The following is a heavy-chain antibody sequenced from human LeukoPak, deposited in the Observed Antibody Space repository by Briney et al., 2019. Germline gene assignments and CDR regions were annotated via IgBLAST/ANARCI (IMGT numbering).Heavy chain of an antibody. V-gene: IGHV4-34*01. Sequence: SETLSLTCAVYGGSFSGYYWSWIRQPPGKGLEWIGEINHSGSTNYNPSLKSRVTISVDTSENQFSLKLSSVTAADTAVYYCARARDSSGWYSLAFDYWGQGTLVTVSS. J-gene: IGHJ4*02. CDR3: ARARDSSGWYSLAFDY. D-gene: IGHD6-19*01. CDR1: GGSFSGYY. CDR2: INHSGST.